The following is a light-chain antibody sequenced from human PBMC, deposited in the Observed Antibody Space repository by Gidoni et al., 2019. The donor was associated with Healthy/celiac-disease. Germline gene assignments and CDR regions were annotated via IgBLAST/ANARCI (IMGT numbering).Light chain of an antibody. CDR1: SPNIGAGYD. V-gene: IGLV1-40*01. CDR2: GNS. Sequence: QSVLTQPPSVSGAPGQRVTISCTGSSPNIGAGYDVHWYQQLPGTAPKLLIYGNSNLPSGVPDRFSGSKSGTSASLAITGLQAEDEADYYCQSYDSSLSVWVFGGGTKLTVL. CDR3: QSYDSSLSVWV. J-gene: IGLJ3*02.